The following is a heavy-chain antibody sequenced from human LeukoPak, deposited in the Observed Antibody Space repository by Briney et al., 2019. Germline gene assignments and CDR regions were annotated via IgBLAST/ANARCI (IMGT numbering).Heavy chain of an antibody. V-gene: IGHV4-31*03. Sequence: PSETLSLTCTVSGGSISSGGYYWSWIRQHPGKGLEWIGYIYYSGSTYYNPSLKSRVTISVDTSKNQFSLKLSSVTAEDTAVYYCARADHRSPYYYGMDVWGQGTTVTVSS. CDR1: GGSISSGGYY. CDR3: ARADHRSPYYYGMDV. J-gene: IGHJ6*02. D-gene: IGHD2-15*01. CDR2: IYYSGST.